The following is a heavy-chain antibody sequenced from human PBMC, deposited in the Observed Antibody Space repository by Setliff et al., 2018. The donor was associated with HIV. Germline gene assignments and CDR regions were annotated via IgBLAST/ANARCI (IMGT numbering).Heavy chain of an antibody. J-gene: IGHJ4*02. CDR3: AAGLHYYDSTGYPLTFDY. CDR1: GGSISSYY. D-gene: IGHD3-22*01. V-gene: IGHV4-4*08. Sequence: SETLSLTCTVSGGSISSYYWSWIRQPPGKGLEWIGYIYTSGSSNYNPSLKSRVTISGDTSKRQFSLKMSSVTAADTAVYYCAAGLHYYDSTGYPLTFDYWGQGALVTVSS. CDR2: IYTSGSS.